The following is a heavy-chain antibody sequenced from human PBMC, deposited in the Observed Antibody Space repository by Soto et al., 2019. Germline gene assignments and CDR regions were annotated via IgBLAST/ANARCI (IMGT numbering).Heavy chain of an antibody. CDR3: AKVKTRTTSRYFDY. Sequence: PGGSLRLSCAASGFTFRSYAISWVRQAPGKGLEWVSAISGSGGSTYYADSVKGRFTISRDNSKNTLYLQMNSLRAEDTAVYYCAKVKTRTTSRYFDYWGQGTLVTVSS. V-gene: IGHV3-23*01. J-gene: IGHJ4*02. CDR2: ISGSGGST. D-gene: IGHD1-7*01. CDR1: GFTFRSYA.